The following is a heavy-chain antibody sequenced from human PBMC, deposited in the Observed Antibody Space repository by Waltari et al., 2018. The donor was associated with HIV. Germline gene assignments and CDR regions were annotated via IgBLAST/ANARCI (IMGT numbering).Heavy chain of an antibody. CDR1: GFTLSSYN. CDR3: ARRQAPYWYFDL. Sequence: QLVESGGGLVRAGGALRRSCAASGFTLSSYNMNWVRQVPGKGLEWVSSISSSNNNVFYGDSVKGRFTISRDNAKKSLFLQMNSLRGEDTAIYYCARRQAPYWYFDLWGRGTLVTVSS. V-gene: IGHV3-21*02. J-gene: IGHJ2*01. CDR2: ISSSNNNV.